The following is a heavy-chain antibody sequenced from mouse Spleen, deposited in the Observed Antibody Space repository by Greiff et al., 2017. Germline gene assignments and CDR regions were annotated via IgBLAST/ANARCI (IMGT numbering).Heavy chain of an antibody. CDR2: ISSGGGST. J-gene: IGHJ2*01. CDR1: GFTFSSYY. V-gene: IGHV5-12-1*01. D-gene: IGHD1-1*02. CDR3: ARDDYDYFDY. Sequence: EVHLVESGGGLVKLGGSLKLSCAASGFTFSSYYMSWVRQTPEKRLEWVATISSGGGSTYYPDSVKGRFTISRDNAKNTLYLQMSSLNSEDTAVYYCARDDYDYFDYWGQGTTLTVSS.